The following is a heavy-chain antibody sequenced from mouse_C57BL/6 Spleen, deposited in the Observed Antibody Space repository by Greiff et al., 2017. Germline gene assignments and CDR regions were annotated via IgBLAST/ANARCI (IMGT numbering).Heavy chain of an antibody. J-gene: IGHJ4*01. CDR3: TTGSHYAMDY. CDR2: IDPENGDT. CDR1: GFNIKDDY. Sequence: EVKLQQSGAELVRPGASVKLSCTASGFNIKDDYMHWVKQRPEQGLEWIGWIDPENGDTEYASKFQGKATITADTSSNTAYLQLSSLTSEDTAVYYCTTGSHYAMDYWGQGTSVTVSS. V-gene: IGHV14-4*01.